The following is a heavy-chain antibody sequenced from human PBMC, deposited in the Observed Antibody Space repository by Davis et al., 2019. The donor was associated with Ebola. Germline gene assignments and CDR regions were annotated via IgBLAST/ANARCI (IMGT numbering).Heavy chain of an antibody. V-gene: IGHV4-34*01. CDR3: ARGGISYFDY. Sequence: MPGGSLRLSCAVYGGSFSGYYWSWIRQPPGKGLEWIGEINHSGSTNYNPSLKSRVTISVDTSKNQFSLKLSSVTAADTAVYYCARGGISYFDYWGQGTLVTVSS. D-gene: IGHD1-14*01. CDR2: INHSGST. J-gene: IGHJ4*02. CDR1: GGSFSGYY.